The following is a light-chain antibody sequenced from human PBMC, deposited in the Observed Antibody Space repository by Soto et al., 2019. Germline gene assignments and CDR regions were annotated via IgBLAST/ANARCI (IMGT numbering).Light chain of an antibody. CDR1: QSVSSY. CDR2: DAS. J-gene: IGKJ2*02. V-gene: IGKV3-11*01. Sequence: EIVLTQSPGTLSLSPGERATLSCRASQSVSSYLAWYQQKPGQAPRLLIYDASLRAPGIPARFSGSGSGTDFTLTISSLEPEDFEVYYCQQRRGTFGQGTKLEIK. CDR3: QQRRGT.